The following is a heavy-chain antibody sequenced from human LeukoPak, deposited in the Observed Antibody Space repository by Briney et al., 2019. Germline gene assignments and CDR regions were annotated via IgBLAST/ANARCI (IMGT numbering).Heavy chain of an antibody. V-gene: IGHV4-34*01. CDR2: INHSGSA. Sequence: SETLSLTCAVYGGSFSGYYWSWIRQPPGKGLEWIGEINHSGSANYNPSLKSRVTISVDTSKNQFSLKLSSVTAADTAVYYCARLGYSSSWYTPTTRKNGNWFDPWGQGTLVTVSS. D-gene: IGHD6-13*01. CDR1: GGSFSGYY. CDR3: ARLGYSSSWYTPTTRKNGNWFDP. J-gene: IGHJ5*02.